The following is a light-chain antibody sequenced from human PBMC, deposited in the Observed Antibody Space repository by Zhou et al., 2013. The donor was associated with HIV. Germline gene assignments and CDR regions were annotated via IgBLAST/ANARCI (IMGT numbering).Light chain of an antibody. Sequence: DIQMTQSPSTLSASVGDRVTITCRASKSISSWLAWYQQKPGKAPKLLIYKASGLESGVPSRFSGSGSGTEFTLTISRLQPDDFATYYCQQYDGYPWTFGLGTKVEIK. CDR3: QQYDGYPWT. V-gene: IGKV1-5*03. CDR1: KSISSW. J-gene: IGKJ1*01. CDR2: KAS.